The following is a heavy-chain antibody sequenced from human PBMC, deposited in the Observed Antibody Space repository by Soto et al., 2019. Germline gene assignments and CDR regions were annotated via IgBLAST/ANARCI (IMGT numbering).Heavy chain of an antibody. CDR2: MYYSGST. CDR3: ARSHIVVVTAKSYGMDV. Sequence: PSETLSLTGTVSGGSISSYYWSWIRQPPGKGLEWIGYMYYSGSTNYNPSLKSRVTMSVDTSKNQFSLKLSSVTAADTAVYYCARSHIVVVTAKSYGMDVWGQGTTVTVSS. D-gene: IGHD2-21*02. CDR1: GGSISSYY. V-gene: IGHV4-59*01. J-gene: IGHJ6*02.